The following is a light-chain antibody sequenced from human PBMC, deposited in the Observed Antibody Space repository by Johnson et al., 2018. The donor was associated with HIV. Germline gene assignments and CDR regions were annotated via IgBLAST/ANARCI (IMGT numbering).Light chain of an antibody. Sequence: QSALTQPPSVSAAPGQKVTISCSGSNSNIGNNYVSWYQQLPGTAPKLLIYENNQRSSGIPDRFSGSKSATSATLGITGLQTGDEADYYCGTWDSSLSVYVVGSGTKVTGL. J-gene: IGLJ1*01. CDR3: GTWDSSLSVYV. V-gene: IGLV1-51*02. CDR2: ENN. CDR1: NSNIGNNY.